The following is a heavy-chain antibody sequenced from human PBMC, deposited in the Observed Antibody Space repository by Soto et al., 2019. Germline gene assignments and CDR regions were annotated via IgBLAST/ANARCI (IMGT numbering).Heavy chain of an antibody. CDR1: GYTFTSYG. J-gene: IGHJ4*02. V-gene: IGHV1-18*01. CDR2: ISAYNGNT. Sequence: SVXVSCKASGYTFTSYGISWVRQAPGQGLEWMGWISAYNGNTNYAQKLQGRVTMTTDTSTSTAYMELRSLRSDDTAVYYCATSYGGNLWAPTGEDYWGQGTLVTVSS. CDR3: ATSYGGNLWAPTGEDY. D-gene: IGHD4-17*01.